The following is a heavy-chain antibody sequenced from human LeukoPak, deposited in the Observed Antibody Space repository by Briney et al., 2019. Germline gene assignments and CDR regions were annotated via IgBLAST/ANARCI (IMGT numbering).Heavy chain of an antibody. V-gene: IGHV1-2*02. CDR2: INPSSGGT. CDR1: GYTFTGYY. J-gene: IGHJ4*02. D-gene: IGHD3-22*01. CDR3: ARARGYYDSSGYYRTTYYFDY. Sequence: ASVKVSCKASGYTFTGYYMHWVRQAPGQGLEWMGWINPSSGGTNYAQKFQGRVTMTRDTSISTAYMELSRLRSDDTAVYYCARARGYYDSSGYYRTTYYFDYWGQGTLVTVSS.